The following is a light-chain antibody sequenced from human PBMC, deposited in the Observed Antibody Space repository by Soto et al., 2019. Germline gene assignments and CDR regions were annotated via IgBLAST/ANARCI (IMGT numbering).Light chain of an antibody. Sequence: QSVLTQPPSASGSPGQSVTISCSGTSSDVGAYNYVSWYQQHPGKAPRLLIYEVSQRPSGVPDRFSGSKSANTASLTVSGLQPEDEADHYCSSYAGTNNLLYVFGTGTKVTVL. J-gene: IGLJ1*01. CDR1: SSDVGAYNY. CDR2: EVS. V-gene: IGLV2-8*01. CDR3: SSYAGTNNLLYV.